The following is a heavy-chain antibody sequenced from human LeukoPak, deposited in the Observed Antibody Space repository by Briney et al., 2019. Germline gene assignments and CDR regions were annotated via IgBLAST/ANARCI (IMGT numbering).Heavy chain of an antibody. CDR1: GYTFTSYG. Sequence: ASVKVSCKASGYTFTSYGIRWVRQAPGQGLEWMGWISAYNGNTNYAQKLQGRVTMTTDTSTSTAYMELRSLRSDDTAVYYCARVGRITIFGVVTGGFDYWGQGTLVTVSS. D-gene: IGHD3-3*01. CDR2: ISAYNGNT. CDR3: ARVGRITIFGVVTGGFDY. J-gene: IGHJ4*02. V-gene: IGHV1-18*01.